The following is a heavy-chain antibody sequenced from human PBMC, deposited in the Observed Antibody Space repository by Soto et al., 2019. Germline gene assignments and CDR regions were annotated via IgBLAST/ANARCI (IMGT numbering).Heavy chain of an antibody. J-gene: IGHJ4*02. V-gene: IGHV4-59*08. CDR2: IYYSGST. Sequence: SETLSLTCTVSGGSISSYYWIWIRQPPGKGLEWIGYIYYSGSTNYNPSLKSRVTISVDTSKNQFSLKLSSVTVADTAVYYCARHVVPAANYFAYWGQGTLVTVS. CDR1: GGSISSYY. CDR3: ARHVVPAANYFAY. D-gene: IGHD2-2*01.